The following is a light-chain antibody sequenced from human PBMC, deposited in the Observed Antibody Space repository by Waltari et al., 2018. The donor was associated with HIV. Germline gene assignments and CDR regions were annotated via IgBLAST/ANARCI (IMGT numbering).Light chain of an antibody. V-gene: IGLV1-44*01. CDR3: VVWDDSLNGPV. CDR1: SSNVAVVS. Sequence: VLTQPPSASATPGRRVTISSAGSSSNVAVVSVSWYQQLPGTAPKLIIYSNKRRPSRVPDRFSGSKSGTSASLAISGLQSEDEADYYCVVWDDSLNGPVFGGGTKLTVL. CDR2: SNK. J-gene: IGLJ2*01.